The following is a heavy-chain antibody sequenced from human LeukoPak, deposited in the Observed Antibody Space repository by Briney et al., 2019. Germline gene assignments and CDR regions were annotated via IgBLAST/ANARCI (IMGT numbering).Heavy chain of an antibody. CDR2: ISYDGSNK. J-gene: IGHJ4*02. Sequence: GRSLRLSCAASGFTFSSYAMHWVRQAPGKGLEWVAVISYDGSNKYYADSVKGRFTISRDNSKNTLYLQMNSLRAEDMAVYYCARDSVGATNYFDYWGQGTLVTVSS. D-gene: IGHD1-26*01. CDR1: GFTFSSYA. V-gene: IGHV3-30-3*01. CDR3: ARDSVGATNYFDY.